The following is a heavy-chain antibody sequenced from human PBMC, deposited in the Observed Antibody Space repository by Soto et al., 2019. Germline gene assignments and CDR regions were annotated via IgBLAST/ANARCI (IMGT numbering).Heavy chain of an antibody. Sequence: PSETLSLTCTVSGGSVSSGSYYWSWIRQPPGKGLEWIGYIYYSGSTNYIPSLKSRVTISVDTSKNQFSLKLSSVTAADTAVYYCARDILTRYDSSGYYYVDGMDVWGQGTTVTVSS. D-gene: IGHD3-22*01. V-gene: IGHV4-61*01. J-gene: IGHJ6*02. CDR2: IYYSGST. CDR1: GGSVSSGSYY. CDR3: ARDILTRYDSSGYYYVDGMDV.